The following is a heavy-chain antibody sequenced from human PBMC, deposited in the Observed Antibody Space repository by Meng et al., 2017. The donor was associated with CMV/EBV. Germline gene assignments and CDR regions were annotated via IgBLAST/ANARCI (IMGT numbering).Heavy chain of an antibody. CDR1: GGSFSSYY. Sequence: SETLSLTCAVYGGSFSSYYWSWIRQPPGKGLEWIGEINHSGSANYNPSLKSRVSISVDTSKNQFSLKLSSVTAADTAVYYCARGRGNDFWSGYSTTEFGPWGQGTLVTVSS. D-gene: IGHD3-3*01. CDR3: ARGRGNDFWSGYSTTEFGP. J-gene: IGHJ5*02. CDR2: INHSGSA. V-gene: IGHV4-34*01.